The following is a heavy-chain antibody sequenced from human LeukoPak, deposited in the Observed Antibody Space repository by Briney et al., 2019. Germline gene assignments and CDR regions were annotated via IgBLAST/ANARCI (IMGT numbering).Heavy chain of an antibody. CDR2: INHSGST. CDR1: GGSFSGYY. CDR3: ARVRGLRNWFDP. J-gene: IGHJ5*02. Sequence: SETLSLTCAVYGGSFSGYYWSWIRQPPGKGLEWIGEINHSGSTNYNPSLKSRVTISVDTSKSQFSLKLSSVTAADTAVYYCARVRGLRNWFDPWGQGTLVTVSS. V-gene: IGHV4-34*01.